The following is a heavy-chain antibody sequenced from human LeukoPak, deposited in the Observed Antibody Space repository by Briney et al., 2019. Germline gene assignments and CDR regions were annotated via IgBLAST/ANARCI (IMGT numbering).Heavy chain of an antibody. CDR3: ARAYGSGSYLWENWFDP. V-gene: IGHV1-46*01. CDR1: GNTFTSYD. D-gene: IGHD3-10*01. CDR2: INPSGGST. Sequence: ASVKVSCKASGNTFTSYDLHWVRRAPGQGLEWMGIINPSGGSTSYAQKFQGRVTMTRDTSTSTVYMELSSLRSEDTAVYYCARAYGSGSYLWENWFDPWGQGTLVTVSS. J-gene: IGHJ5*02.